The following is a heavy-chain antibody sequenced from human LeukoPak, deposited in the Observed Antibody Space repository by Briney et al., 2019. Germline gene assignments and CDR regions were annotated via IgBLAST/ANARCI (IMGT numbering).Heavy chain of an antibody. Sequence: PGGSLRLSCTASGFTFNSFGMHWVRQAPGKGLEWVAVISYDGSNKFYADSVKGRFAISRDNSKNTLYLQMNSLRGYDSAVYYCARPLSNGYFHDSGGYYPYAMDVWGQGTTVTVSS. CDR2: ISYDGSNK. D-gene: IGHD3-22*01. CDR3: ARPLSNGYFHDSGGYYPYAMDV. J-gene: IGHJ6*02. V-gene: IGHV3-30*03. CDR1: GFTFNSFG.